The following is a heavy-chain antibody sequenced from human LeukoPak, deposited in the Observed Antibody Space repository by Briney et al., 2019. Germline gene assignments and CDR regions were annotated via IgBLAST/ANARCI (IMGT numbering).Heavy chain of an antibody. J-gene: IGHJ3*02. CDR1: GGSISSSSYY. CDR2: IYYSGST. D-gene: IGHD3-22*01. CDR3: ARSYYYDSSGYYPI. V-gene: IGHV4-39*01. Sequence: SETLSLTCTVSGGSISSSSYYWGWIRQPPGKGLEWIGSIYYSGSTCYNPSLKSRVTISVDTSKNQFSLKLSSVTAADTAVYYCARSYYYDSSGYYPIWGQGTMVTVSS.